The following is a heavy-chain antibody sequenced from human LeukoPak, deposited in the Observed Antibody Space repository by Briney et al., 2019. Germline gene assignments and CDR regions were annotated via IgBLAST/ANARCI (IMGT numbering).Heavy chain of an antibody. D-gene: IGHD6-19*01. J-gene: IGHJ4*02. Sequence: SETLSLTYTVSGGSISSYYWSWIRQPPGKGLEWIGYIYYSGSTNYNPSLKSRVTISVDTSKNQFSLKLSSVTAADTAVYYCARVGYVSAWYPFDYRGQGTPVIVSS. CDR1: GGSISSYY. V-gene: IGHV4-59*12. CDR2: IYYSGST. CDR3: ARVGYVSAWYPFDY.